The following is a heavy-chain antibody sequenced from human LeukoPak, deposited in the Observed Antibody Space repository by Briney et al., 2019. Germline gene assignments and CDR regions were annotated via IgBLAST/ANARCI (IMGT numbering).Heavy chain of an antibody. D-gene: IGHD3-9*01. Sequence: GRSLRLSCAASGFTVTSKYMSWVRQAPGKGLEWVSVINSGGDTDYADSVKGRFTISRDNSKNSLYLQMNSLRAEDTAVYYCRCYDILTNYWAGSNYFDYWGQGTLVTVSS. CDR1: GFTVTSKY. CDR2: INSGGDT. CDR3: RCYDILTNYWAGSNYFDY. V-gene: IGHV3-66*01. J-gene: IGHJ4*02.